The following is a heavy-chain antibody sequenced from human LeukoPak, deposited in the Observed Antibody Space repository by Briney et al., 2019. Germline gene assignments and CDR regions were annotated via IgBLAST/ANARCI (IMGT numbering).Heavy chain of an antibody. D-gene: IGHD3-10*01. CDR2: ISNSGSTI. Sequence: PGGSLRLSCAASGFTFSSYEMNWVRQAPGKGLEWVSYISNSGSTIHHADSVKGRFTISRDNAKNSLYLQMNSLRAEDTAVYYCARDWGGGTHDYWGQGTLVTVSS. CDR3: ARDWGGGTHDY. CDR1: GFTFSSYE. V-gene: IGHV3-48*03. J-gene: IGHJ4*02.